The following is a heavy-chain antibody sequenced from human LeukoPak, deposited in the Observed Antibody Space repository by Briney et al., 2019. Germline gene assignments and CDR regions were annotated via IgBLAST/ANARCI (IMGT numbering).Heavy chain of an antibody. D-gene: IGHD4/OR15-4a*01. CDR2: ISGSGGSS. CDR3: AKERDYGPADY. CDR1: GFIFKNYA. V-gene: IGHV3-23*01. J-gene: IGHJ4*02. Sequence: GGSLRLSCAASGFIFKNYAMNWVRQAPGKGLEWVSSISGSGGSSYYADSVKGRFTVSRDNSKNTLFLQMNSLRAEDTAIYYCAKERDYGPADYWGQGTLVTVSS.